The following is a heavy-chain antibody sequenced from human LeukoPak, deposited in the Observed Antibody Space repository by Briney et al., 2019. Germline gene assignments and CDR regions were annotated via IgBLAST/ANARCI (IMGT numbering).Heavy chain of an antibody. D-gene: IGHD1-1*01. CDR2: TSSNGEVK. CDR3: ARDFNWNEPYYFDY. Sequence: QPGGSLRPSCVASGFILENHAMSWIRQAPGKGLEWVSGTSSNGEVKYYADSVKGRFTVSRDNSKDTLYLQMDSLGVEDTAMYYCARDFNWNEPYYFDYWGPGTLVTVSS. J-gene: IGHJ4*02. CDR1: GFILENHA. V-gene: IGHV3-23*01.